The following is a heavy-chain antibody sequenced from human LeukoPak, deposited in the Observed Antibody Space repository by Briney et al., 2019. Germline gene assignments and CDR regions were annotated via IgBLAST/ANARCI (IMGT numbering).Heavy chain of an antibody. CDR2: IYSSGST. Sequence: SEALSLTCTVSGDSISNYYWGWIRQPPGKGLEWIGNIYSSGSTYYNASLQSRVTISIDTSKNQFSLRLSSVTAADTAMYYCVKSGGYGLIDYWGQGTRVTVSS. CDR1: GDSISNYY. D-gene: IGHD1-26*01. V-gene: IGHV4-59*04. CDR3: VKSGGYGLIDY. J-gene: IGHJ4*02.